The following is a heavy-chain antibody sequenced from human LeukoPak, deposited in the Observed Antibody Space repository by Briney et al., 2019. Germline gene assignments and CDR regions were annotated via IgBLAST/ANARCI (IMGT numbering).Heavy chain of an antibody. V-gene: IGHV3-21*01. CDR1: GFTFSSCG. J-gene: IGHJ4*02. CDR2: ISSSSSYI. CDR3: ARVLGYSGYDLVDY. D-gene: IGHD5-12*01. Sequence: GGSLRLSCAASGFTFSSCGMNWVRRAPGKGLGWVSSISSSSSYIYYADSVKGRFTISRDNAKNSLYLQMNSLRAEDTAVYYCARVLGYSGYDLVDYWGQGTLVTVSS.